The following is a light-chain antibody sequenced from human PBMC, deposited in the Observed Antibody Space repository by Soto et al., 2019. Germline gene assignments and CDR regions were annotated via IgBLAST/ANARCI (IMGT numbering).Light chain of an antibody. CDR3: SSYTTSITLV. Sequence: QSALTQPPSVSGSPGQSVTISCTGTSSDVGSYNRVSWYQQPPGTAPQLIIYDVSNRPSGVPDRFSGSKSGNTASLTISGLQAEDEADYYCSSYTTSITLVFGGGTKVTVL. CDR2: DVS. V-gene: IGLV2-18*02. CDR1: SSDVGSYNR. J-gene: IGLJ3*02.